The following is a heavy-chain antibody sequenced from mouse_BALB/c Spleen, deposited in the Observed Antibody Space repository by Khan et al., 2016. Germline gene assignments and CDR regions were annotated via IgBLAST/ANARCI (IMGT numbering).Heavy chain of an antibody. CDR2: IDPETGGT. CDR1: GYTFTDYE. CDR3: TRWIIYSGNSRLDY. Sequence: VQLQESGAELVRPRASVTLSCKASGYTFTDYEMHWVKQTPVHGLEWIGSIDPETGGTAYNQKFEGKATLTADKSSNTAYMELRSLTSEDSAVYYCTRWIIYSGNSRLDYWGQGTTLTVSS. D-gene: IGHD2-1*01. V-gene: IGHV1-15*01. J-gene: IGHJ2*01.